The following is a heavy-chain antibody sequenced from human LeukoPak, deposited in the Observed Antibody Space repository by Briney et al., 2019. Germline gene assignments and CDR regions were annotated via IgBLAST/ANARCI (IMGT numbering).Heavy chain of an antibody. CDR1: GGSFSGYY. CDR3: ARHLPSLLTISNYFDY. J-gene: IGHJ4*02. CDR2: INHSGSA. Sequence: SETLSLTCAVYGGSFSGYYWSWIRQPPGKGLEWLGEINHSGSANYNPSLKSRVTISVDTSKNQFSLKLSSVTAADTAVYYCARHLPSLLTISNYFDYWGQGTLVTVSS. D-gene: IGHD3-3*01. V-gene: IGHV4-34*01.